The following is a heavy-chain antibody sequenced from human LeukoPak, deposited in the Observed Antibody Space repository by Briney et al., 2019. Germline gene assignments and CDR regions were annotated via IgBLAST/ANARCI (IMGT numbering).Heavy chain of an antibody. CDR1: GFTFSSYS. D-gene: IGHD3-22*01. Sequence: GGSLRLSCAASGFTFSSYSMNWVREAPGKGLEWVSSISSSSSYIYYADSVKGGFTISRDNAKNSLYLQINSLRAEDTAVYYCARDSRSSGYQGRLFDYWGQGTLVTVSS. CDR3: ARDSRSSGYQGRLFDY. V-gene: IGHV3-21*01. J-gene: IGHJ4*02. CDR2: ISSSSSYI.